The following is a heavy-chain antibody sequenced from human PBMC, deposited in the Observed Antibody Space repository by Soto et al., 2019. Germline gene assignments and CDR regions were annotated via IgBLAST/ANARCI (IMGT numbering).Heavy chain of an antibody. D-gene: IGHD3-22*01. CDR1: GGSISSSSYY. Sequence: PSETLSLTCTVSGGSISSSSYYWGWIRQPPGKGLEWLGNISYSGSTYYNPSLKSRVTISIDTSKNQISLRLTSMTTADTAVYYCASSGIVGREVNTWFDPWGQGTLVTVSS. CDR2: ISYSGST. V-gene: IGHV4-39*07. J-gene: IGHJ5*02. CDR3: ASSGIVGREVNTWFDP.